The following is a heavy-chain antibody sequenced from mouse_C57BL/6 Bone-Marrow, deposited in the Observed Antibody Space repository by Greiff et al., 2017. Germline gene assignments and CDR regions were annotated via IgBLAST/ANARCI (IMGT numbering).Heavy chain of an antibody. Sequence: EVQLQQSGAELVRPGASVKLSCTASGFNFKDDYIHWVKQRPEQGLEWIGWIDPEIGDTEYASKFQGKATITSDTSSNTAYLQLSSLTAEDTSVYYWSSFGGNYFDFWGQGTPLTVAS. CDR1: GFNFKDDY. D-gene: IGHD1-1*02. CDR3: SSFGGNYFDF. V-gene: IGHV14-4*01. J-gene: IGHJ2*01. CDR2: IDPEIGDT.